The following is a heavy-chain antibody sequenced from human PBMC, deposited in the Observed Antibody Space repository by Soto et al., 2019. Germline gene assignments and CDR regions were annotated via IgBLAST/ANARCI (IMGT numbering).Heavy chain of an antibody. D-gene: IGHD3-10*01. CDR3: ARVRWFGEKEYFQN. J-gene: IGHJ1*01. CDR1: GSSLSTDGMC. CDR2: IDWNDDK. V-gene: IGHV2-70*11. Sequence: ASGPTLVNPTQTLTLTCTISGSSLSTDGMCVSWIRQPPGKALEWLARIDWNDDKYYSTSLKTRLTISKDTSKNQAVLTMTKLDPADTATYYCARVRWFGEKEYFQNWGQGTLVTVSS.